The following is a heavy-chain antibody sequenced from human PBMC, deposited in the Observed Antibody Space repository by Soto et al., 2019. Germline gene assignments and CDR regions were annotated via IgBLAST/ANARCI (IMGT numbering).Heavy chain of an antibody. CDR1: GFTFSSYV. CDR3: AKGRLSALFDP. J-gene: IGHJ5*02. Sequence: EVPLLESGGGLVQPGGSLRLSCAASGFTFSSYVMSWVRQAPGKGLEWVSGMSGSGGRTYYAASVKGRFTISRDNSKIALYLQRTSLRAEDTAVYYCAKGRLSALFDPWGQGTLVTASS. V-gene: IGHV3-23*01. CDR2: MSGSGGRT.